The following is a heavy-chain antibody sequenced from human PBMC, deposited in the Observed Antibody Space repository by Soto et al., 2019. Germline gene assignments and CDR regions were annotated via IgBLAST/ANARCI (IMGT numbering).Heavy chain of an antibody. CDR2: IYYSGST. D-gene: IGHD2-15*01. CDR3: ARDSGSPARGYGMDV. V-gene: IGHV4-30-4*01. Sequence: NPSETLSLTCTVSGGSISSGDYYWSWIRQPPGKGLEWIGYIYYSGSTYYNPSLKSRVTISVDTSKNQFSLKLSSVTAADTAVYYCARDSGSPARGYGMDVWGQGTTVTVSS. CDR1: GGSISSGDYY. J-gene: IGHJ6*02.